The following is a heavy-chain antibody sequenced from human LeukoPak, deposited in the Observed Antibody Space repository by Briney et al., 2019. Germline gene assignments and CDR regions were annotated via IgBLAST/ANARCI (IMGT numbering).Heavy chain of an antibody. J-gene: IGHJ5*02. CDR3: AKGSGSGWYGWFAP. CDR1: GITLSNYG. V-gene: IGHV3-23*01. D-gene: IGHD6-19*01. CDR2: ISDSGGRT. Sequence: GGSLRLSCVVSGITLSNYGMSWVRQAPGKGLEWVAGISDSGGRTNYADSVKGRFTISRDNPKNTLYLQMNSLRAEDTAVYFCAKGSGSGWYGWFAPWGQGTLVTVSS.